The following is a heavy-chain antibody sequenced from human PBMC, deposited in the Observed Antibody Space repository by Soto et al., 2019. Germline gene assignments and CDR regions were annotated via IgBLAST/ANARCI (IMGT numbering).Heavy chain of an antibody. Sequence: VQLLESGGALVQPGGSLRLSCAASGFTFSSYAIYWVRRAPGKGLEWVSTISNSGATYYADSVEGRFTISRDNSKDTFYLQMNSLRAEDTAVYYCAKPKYRGVVVNVWVQGTTVTVSS. CDR3: AKPKYRGVVVNV. J-gene: IGHJ6*02. D-gene: IGHD3-10*01. CDR1: GFTFSSYA. CDR2: ISNSGAT. V-gene: IGHV3-23*01.